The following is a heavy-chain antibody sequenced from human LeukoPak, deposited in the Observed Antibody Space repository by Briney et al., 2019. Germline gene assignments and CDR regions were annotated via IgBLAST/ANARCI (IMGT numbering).Heavy chain of an antibody. CDR2: INHSGST. V-gene: IGHV4-34*01. J-gene: IGHJ4*02. CDR3: ARGRSLDGDYYYFDY. D-gene: IGHD4-17*01. CDR1: GGSFSGYY. Sequence: SETLSLTCAVYGGSFSGYYWSWIRQPPGKGLEWIGEINHSGSTNYNPSLKSRVTISVDTSKNQFSLKLSSVTAADTAVYHCARGRSLDGDYYYFDYWGQGTLVTVSS.